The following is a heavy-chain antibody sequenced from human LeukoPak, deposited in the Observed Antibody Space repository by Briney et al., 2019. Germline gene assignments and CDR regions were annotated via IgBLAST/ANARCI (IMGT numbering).Heavy chain of an antibody. J-gene: IGHJ4*02. CDR3: TTGGHYYGSGSYYNY. CDR2: TDGGTA. Sequence: TDGGTADYAAPVKGRFTISRDDSKNTLYLQMNSLKTEDTAVYYCTTGGHYYGSGSYYNYWGQGTLVTVSS. V-gene: IGHV3-15*01. D-gene: IGHD3-10*01.